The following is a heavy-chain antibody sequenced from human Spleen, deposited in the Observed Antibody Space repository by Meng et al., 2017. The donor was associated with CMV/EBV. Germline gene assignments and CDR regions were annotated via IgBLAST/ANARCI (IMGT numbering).Heavy chain of an antibody. CDR3: AREPLRARWPFDC. Sequence: GGSLRLSCAASGFTFSRYWMSWVRQAPGKGLEWVANIKQDGNREYYVDSVKGRFTISRDNAKNSLYLQMNSLRVEDTALYYCAREPLRARWPFDCWGQGTLVTVSS. V-gene: IGHV3-7*01. CDR1: GFTFSRYW. J-gene: IGHJ4*02. CDR2: IKQDGNRE. D-gene: IGHD4-17*01.